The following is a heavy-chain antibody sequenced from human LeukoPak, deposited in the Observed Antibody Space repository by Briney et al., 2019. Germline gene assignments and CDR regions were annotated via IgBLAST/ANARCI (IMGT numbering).Heavy chain of an antibody. V-gene: IGHV4-4*07. CDR2: IYSSGST. CDR1: GGSINSYY. D-gene: IGHD4-23*01. J-gene: IGHJ4*02. CDR3: ARGGKATVVTM. Sequence: PSETLSLTCTVSGGSINSYYWSWIRQPAGKGLEWIGRIYSSGSTNYNPSLKSRVSMSVDTSKNQFSLKLTSVAAADTAVYYCARGGKATVVTMWGQGILVTVSS.